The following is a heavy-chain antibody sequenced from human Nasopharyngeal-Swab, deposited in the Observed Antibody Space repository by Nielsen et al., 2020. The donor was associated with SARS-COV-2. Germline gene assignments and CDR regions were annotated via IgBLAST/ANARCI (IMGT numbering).Heavy chain of an antibody. D-gene: IGHD3-22*01. CDR1: GFVFHSFA. CDR2: ISFDGTNK. V-gene: IGHV3-30*09. Sequence: GGSLRLSCAASGFVFHSFAMHWVRQSPGKGPEWVSLISFDGTNKYYAGSVRGRFAISRDTSKDTLYLQMNNLRADDTAVYYCARDRDIFGYGSSGYYGADAFDLWGRGTMVTVST. J-gene: IGHJ3*01. CDR3: ARDRDIFGYGSSGYYGADAFDL.